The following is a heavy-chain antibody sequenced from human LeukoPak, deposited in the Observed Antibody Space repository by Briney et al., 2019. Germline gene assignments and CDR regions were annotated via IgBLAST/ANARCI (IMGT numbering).Heavy chain of an antibody. J-gene: IGHJ4*02. D-gene: IGHD3-10*01. V-gene: IGHV1-2*02. CDR2: INPNSGGT. Sequence: ASVKVSCKASGYTFTGYYMHWVRQAPGQGLEWMGWINPNSGGTNYAQKFQGRVTMTRDTSISTAYMELSRLRSDDAAVYYCARCYYGNYYFDYWGQGTLVTVSS. CDR1: GYTFTGYY. CDR3: ARCYYGNYYFDY.